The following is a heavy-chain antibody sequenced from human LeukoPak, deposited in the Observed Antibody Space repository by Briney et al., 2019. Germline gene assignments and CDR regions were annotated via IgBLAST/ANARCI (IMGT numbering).Heavy chain of an antibody. V-gene: IGHV3-23*01. D-gene: IGHD3-22*01. CDR3: AKGSYYDSSGSFYFDY. Sequence: GGSLRLSCAASGFTVSDNYMSWVRQAPGKGLEWVSGISGSGDNTYYADSVKGRFTISRDNSKNTLYVQVNSLGTEDTAAYYCAKGSYYDSSGSFYFDYWGQGTLVTVSS. CDR1: GFTVSDNY. J-gene: IGHJ4*02. CDR2: ISGSGDNT.